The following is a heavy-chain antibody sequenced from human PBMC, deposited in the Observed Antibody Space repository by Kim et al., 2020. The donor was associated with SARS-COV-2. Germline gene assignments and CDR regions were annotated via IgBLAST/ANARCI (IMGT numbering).Heavy chain of an antibody. CDR3: ARGRKGDYSNYDVEGNGMDV. CDR2: INHSGST. J-gene: IGHJ6*02. Sequence: SETLSLTCAVYGGSFSGYYWSWIRQPPGKGLEWIGEINHSGSTNYNPSLKSRVTISVDTSKNQFSLKLSSVTAADTAVYYCARGRKGDYSNYDVEGNGMDVWGQGTTVTVSS. V-gene: IGHV4-34*01. D-gene: IGHD4-4*01. CDR1: GGSFSGYY.